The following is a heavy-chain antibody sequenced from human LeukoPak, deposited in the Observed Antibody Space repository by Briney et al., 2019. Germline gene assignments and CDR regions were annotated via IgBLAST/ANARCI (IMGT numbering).Heavy chain of an antibody. J-gene: IGHJ4*02. Sequence: SETLSLTCTVSGDSISSSIYYWAWIRQPPGKGLEWIGSIFYSGNAYYNPSLKSRVTISVDTSKNQFSLKLTSVTAADTAVYYCARHGWFGELSPSAYWGQGALVTVSS. D-gene: IGHD3-10*01. CDR3: ARHGWFGELSPSAY. V-gene: IGHV4-39*01. CDR1: GDSISSSIYY. CDR2: IFYSGNA.